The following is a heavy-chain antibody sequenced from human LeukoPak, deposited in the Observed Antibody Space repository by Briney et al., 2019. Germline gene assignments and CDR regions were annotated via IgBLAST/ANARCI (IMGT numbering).Heavy chain of an antibody. CDR3: VKVGVGTSWYFDC. CDR2: IGASASST. Sequence: GGSLRLSCAASGFTVSSDYMSWVRQAPGKGLEWVSTIGASASSTYYADSVKGRFTISRDNSKKTLSLQMDSLKAEDTAIYYCVKVGVGTSWYFDCWGQGTLVTVSS. V-gene: IGHV3-23*01. J-gene: IGHJ4*02. CDR1: GFTVSSDY. D-gene: IGHD6-13*01.